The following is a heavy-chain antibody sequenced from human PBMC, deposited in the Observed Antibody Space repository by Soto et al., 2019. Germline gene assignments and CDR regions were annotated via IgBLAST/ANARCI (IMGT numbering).Heavy chain of an antibody. D-gene: IGHD6-13*01. CDR2: ISYDGSNK. V-gene: IGHV3-30*18. Sequence: ESGGGVVQPGRSLRLSCAASGFTFSSYGMHWVRQAPGKGLEWVAVISYDGSNKYYADSVKGRFTISRDNSKNTLYLQMNSLRAEDTAVYYCAKGDSTQDGMDVWGQGTTVTVSS. J-gene: IGHJ6*02. CDR3: AKGDSTQDGMDV. CDR1: GFTFSSYG.